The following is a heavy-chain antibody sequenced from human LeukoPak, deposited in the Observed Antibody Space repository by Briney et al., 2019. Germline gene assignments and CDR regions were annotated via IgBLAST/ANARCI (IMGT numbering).Heavy chain of an antibody. Sequence: PGGSPRLSCAASGFTFSSYAMSWVRQAPGKGLEWVSAISGSGGSTYYADSVKGRFTISRDNSKNTLYLQMNSLRAEDTAVYYCARETPRRGETRDGYRWGQGTVVTVSS. D-gene: IGHD5-24*01. CDR2: ISGSGGST. V-gene: IGHV3-23*01. CDR1: GFTFSSYA. J-gene: IGHJ4*02. CDR3: ARETPRRGETRDGYR.